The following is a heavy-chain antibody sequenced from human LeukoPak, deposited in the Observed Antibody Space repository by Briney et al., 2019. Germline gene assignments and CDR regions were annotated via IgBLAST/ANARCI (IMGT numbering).Heavy chain of an antibody. CDR1: GFTFSSYA. Sequence: GRTLRLSCAASGFTFSSYAIHWGRQAPAKGLEEVTVISYDGWSKYYADSVKGRYTTSRENSKNTLYLQMNSLRAEDTAYYYWARGGGYSSCLNYWGQGALVTVSS. CDR3: ARGGGYSSCLNY. D-gene: IGHD6-19*01. V-gene: IGHV3-30*04. CDR2: ISYDGWSK. J-gene: IGHJ4*02.